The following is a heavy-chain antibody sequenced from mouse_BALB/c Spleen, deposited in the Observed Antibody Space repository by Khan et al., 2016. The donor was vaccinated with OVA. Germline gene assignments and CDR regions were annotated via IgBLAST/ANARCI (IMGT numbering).Heavy chain of an antibody. CDR2: ISYSGNT. D-gene: IGHD1-1*01. V-gene: IGHV3-2*02. Sequence: EVQLQESGPGLVKPSQSLSLICTVTGYSITSDYAWNWIRQFPGNKLEWMGFISYSGNTYYNPSLKSRFSITRDTSKNQFFLHLNSVTTEDTATYYCARVYGGDFDYWGQGTTLTVSS. CDR3: ARVYGGDFDY. CDR1: GYSITSDYA. J-gene: IGHJ2*01.